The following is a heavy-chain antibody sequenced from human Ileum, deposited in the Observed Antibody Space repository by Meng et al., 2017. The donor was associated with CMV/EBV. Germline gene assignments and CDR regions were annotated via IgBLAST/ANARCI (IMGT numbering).Heavy chain of an antibody. D-gene: IGHD4-11*01. Sequence: GESLKISCAVSGFTVSNNYMSWVRQAPGKGLEWVSVIYSDGSTYYADSVKGRFTISRDNPKNTVYLQMNSLRAEDTAVYYCAIDNYGWGQGTLVTVAS. CDR1: GFTVSNNY. V-gene: IGHV3-66*02. J-gene: IGHJ4*02. CDR2: IYSDGST. CDR3: AIDNYG.